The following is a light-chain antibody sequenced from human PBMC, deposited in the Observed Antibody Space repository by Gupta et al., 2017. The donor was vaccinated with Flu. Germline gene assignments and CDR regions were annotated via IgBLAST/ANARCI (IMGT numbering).Light chain of an antibody. CDR1: TGAVTNWYY. CDR3: LLYDGGALV. Sequence: QTVVPQEPSLTVSPGGTVTLTCGSSTGAVTNWYYANWFQQKPGQAPRTLFYSTSKRHSWTPARFSAYGFGGKAALTLAGGQTDDEDVYFCLLYDGGALVFGGGTKLTVL. V-gene: IGLV7-43*01. CDR2: STS. J-gene: IGLJ3*02.